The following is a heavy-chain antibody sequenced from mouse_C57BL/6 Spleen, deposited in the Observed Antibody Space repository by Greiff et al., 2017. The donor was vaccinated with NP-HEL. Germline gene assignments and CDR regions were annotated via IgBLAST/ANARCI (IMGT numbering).Heavy chain of an antibody. CDR1: GYAFSSYW. Sequence: VQLQQSGAELVKPGASVKISCKASGYAFSSYWMNWVKQRPGKGLEWIGQIYTGDGDTNYNGKFKGKATMTADKSSSTAYMQLSSLTSEDSAVYFCARWLLRDYYARDYWGQGTSVTVSS. V-gene: IGHV1-80*01. D-gene: IGHD2-3*01. CDR2: IYTGDGDT. J-gene: IGHJ4*01. CDR3: ARWLLRDYYARDY.